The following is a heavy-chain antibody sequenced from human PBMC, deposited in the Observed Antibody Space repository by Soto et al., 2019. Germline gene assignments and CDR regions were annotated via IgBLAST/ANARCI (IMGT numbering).Heavy chain of an antibody. V-gene: IGHV3-30*18. D-gene: IGHD3-10*01. Sequence: GGSLRLSCAASGFTFSSYGMHWVRQAPGKGLEWVAVISYDGSNKYYADSVKGRFTISRDNSKNTLYLQMNSLRAEDTAVYYCAKDISPRFPAQLWFGEFDYWGQGTLVTVSS. CDR1: GFTFSSYG. CDR3: AKDISPRFPAQLWFGEFDY. CDR2: ISYDGSNK. J-gene: IGHJ4*02.